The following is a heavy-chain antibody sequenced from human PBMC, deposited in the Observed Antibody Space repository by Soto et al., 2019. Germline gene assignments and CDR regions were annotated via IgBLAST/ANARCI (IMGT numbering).Heavy chain of an antibody. CDR2: IIPIFGTA. V-gene: IGHV1-69*13. CDR3: ARDHGSSSWYDAFDI. CDR1: GGTFSSYA. D-gene: IGHD6-13*01. Sequence: ASVKVSCKASGGTFSSYAISWVRQAPGQGLEWMGGIIPIFGTANYAQKFQGRVTITADESTSTAYMELSSLRSEDTAVYYCARDHGSSSWYDAFDIWGQGTMVTVSS. J-gene: IGHJ3*02.